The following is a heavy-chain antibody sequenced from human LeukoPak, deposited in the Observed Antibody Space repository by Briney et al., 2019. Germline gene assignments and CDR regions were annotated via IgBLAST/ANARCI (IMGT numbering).Heavy chain of an antibody. J-gene: IGHJ4*02. D-gene: IGHD3-22*01. CDR3: ARGLSSGRLFDY. Sequence: ASVKVSCKASGGTFSSYGISWVRQAPGQGLEWMGWISAYNGNTNYAQKLQGRVTMTTGTSTSTAYMELRSLRSDDTAVYYCARGLSSGRLFDYWGQGTLVTVSS. CDR1: GGTFSSYG. CDR2: ISAYNGNT. V-gene: IGHV1-18*01.